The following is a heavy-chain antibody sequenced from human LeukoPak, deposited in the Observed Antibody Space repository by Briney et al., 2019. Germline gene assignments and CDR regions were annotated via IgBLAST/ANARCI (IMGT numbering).Heavy chain of an antibody. CDR1: GFTFSSYS. Sequence: GGSLRLSCAASGFTFSSYSMNWVRQAPGKGLEWVSSISSSSSYIYYADSVKGRFTISRDNAKNSLYLQMNSLRAEDTAVYYCAGLDSSGYLFDYWGQGTLVTVSS. V-gene: IGHV3-21*01. CDR2: ISSSSSYI. D-gene: IGHD3-22*01. J-gene: IGHJ4*02. CDR3: AGLDSSGYLFDY.